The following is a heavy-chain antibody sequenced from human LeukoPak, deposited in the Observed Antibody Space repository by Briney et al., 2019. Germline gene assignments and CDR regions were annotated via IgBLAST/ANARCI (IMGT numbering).Heavy chain of an antibody. CDR1: GFTFSYYS. V-gene: IGHV3-21*01. D-gene: IGHD3-16*02. CDR2: ISSSSSYI. J-gene: IGHJ4*02. CDR3: ARDGNYRFDY. Sequence: GGSLRLSCAASGFTFSYYSMNWVRQAPGKGLEWVSYISSSSSYIYYADSVKGRFTISRDNAKNALYLQMNSLRAEDTAVYYCARDGNYRFDYWGQGTLVTVSS.